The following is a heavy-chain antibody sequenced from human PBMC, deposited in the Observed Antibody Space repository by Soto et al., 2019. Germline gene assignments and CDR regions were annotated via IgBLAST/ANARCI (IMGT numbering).Heavy chain of an antibody. Sequence: GGSISSSSYYWWTWVRQTPGKGLEWIGEAYHTGSTKYNPSLKNRVTISVDKSNNQFSLNLKSVTAADTAAYYCATLPPRIVVVVLPIPSWGQGTLVTVSS. CDR1: GGSISSSSYYW. D-gene: IGHD2-15*01. CDR2: AYHTGST. CDR3: ATLPPRIVVVVLPIPS. J-gene: IGHJ4*02. V-gene: IGHV4-4*02.